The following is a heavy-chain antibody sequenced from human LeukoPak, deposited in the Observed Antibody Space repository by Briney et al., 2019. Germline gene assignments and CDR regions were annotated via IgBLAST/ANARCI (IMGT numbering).Heavy chain of an antibody. CDR3: VKEILRYFDWLPPGYYGMDV. D-gene: IGHD3-9*01. Sequence: GRSLRLSCAASGFTFSSYGMHWVRQAPGKGLEWVAVISYDGSNKYYADSVKGRFTISRDNSKNTLYLQMNSLRAEDTAVYYCVKEILRYFDWLPPGYYGMDVWGKGTTVTVSS. V-gene: IGHV3-30*18. CDR1: GFTFSSYG. J-gene: IGHJ6*04. CDR2: ISYDGSNK.